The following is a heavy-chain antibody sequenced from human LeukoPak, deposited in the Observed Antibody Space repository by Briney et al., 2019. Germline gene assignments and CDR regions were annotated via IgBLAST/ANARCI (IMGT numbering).Heavy chain of an antibody. V-gene: IGHV3-33*01. CDR1: GSTFSSYG. CDR2: IWYDGSNK. J-gene: IGHJ4*02. Sequence: GGSLRLSCAASGSTFSSYGMHWARQAPGKGLEWVAVIWYDGSNKYYADSVKGRFTISRDNSKNTLYLQMNSLRAEDTAVYYCARDYYDRTFDYWGQGTLVTVSS. D-gene: IGHD3-22*01. CDR3: ARDYYDRTFDY.